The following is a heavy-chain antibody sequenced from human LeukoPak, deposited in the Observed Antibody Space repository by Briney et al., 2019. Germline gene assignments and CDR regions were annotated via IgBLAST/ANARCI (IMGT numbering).Heavy chain of an antibody. CDR2: IYYSGST. V-gene: IGHV4-59*01. CDR1: GGSISSYY. CDR3: ARESIAVAGTGYYYYYMDV. J-gene: IGHJ6*03. Sequence: KLSETLSLTCTVSGGSISSYYWGWIRQPPGEGLEWVGDIYYSGSTNYNPSLKSRVTISVDTSKNQFSLKLSSVTAADTAVYYCARESIAVAGTGYYYYYMDVWGKGTTVTVSS. D-gene: IGHD6-19*01.